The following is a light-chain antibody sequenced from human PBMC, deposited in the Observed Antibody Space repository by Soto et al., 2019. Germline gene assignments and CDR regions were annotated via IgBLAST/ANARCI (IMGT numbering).Light chain of an antibody. CDR3: HQYGISPRT. CDR1: QSVRSNY. V-gene: IGKV3-20*01. Sequence: EIVLTQSPGTLSLSPGERATLSCRASQSVRSNYLAGYQQKPGQAPSLLIYGASTRATGIPDRFSGSGFGTDFPLTITRLEPEDFAVYYCHQYGISPRTFGQGTKLEIK. J-gene: IGKJ2*01. CDR2: GAS.